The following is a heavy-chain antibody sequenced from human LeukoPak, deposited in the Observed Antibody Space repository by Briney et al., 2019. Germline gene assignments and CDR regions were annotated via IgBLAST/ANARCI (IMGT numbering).Heavy chain of an antibody. J-gene: IGHJ6*03. D-gene: IGHD2-2*01. CDR2: ICHSGST. CDR3: ARGNEYCSSTSCYSIMDV. CDR1: GYSISSGYY. Sequence: SETLSLTCTVSGYSISSGYYWGWIRQPPGKGLEWIGSICHSGSTYYNPSLKSRVTISVDTSKNQFSLKLSSVTAADTAVYYCARGNEYCSSTSCYSIMDVWAKGPRSPSP. V-gene: IGHV4-38-2*02.